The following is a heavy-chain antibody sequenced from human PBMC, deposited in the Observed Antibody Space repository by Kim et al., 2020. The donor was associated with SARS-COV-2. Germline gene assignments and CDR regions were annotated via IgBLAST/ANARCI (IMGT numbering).Heavy chain of an antibody. J-gene: IGHJ4*02. CDR1: GYTFTNYG. CDR3: ARGEGSGSYSDY. D-gene: IGHD1-26*01. CDR2: ISGYNGGT. Sequence: ASVKVSCKASGYTFTNYGITWVRQAPGQGLEWMGWISGYNGGTNYAPNLQGRVTMTTGTSASTAYMELRSLRSDDTAVFYCARGEGSGSYSDYWGQGTLVTVSS. V-gene: IGHV1-18*04.